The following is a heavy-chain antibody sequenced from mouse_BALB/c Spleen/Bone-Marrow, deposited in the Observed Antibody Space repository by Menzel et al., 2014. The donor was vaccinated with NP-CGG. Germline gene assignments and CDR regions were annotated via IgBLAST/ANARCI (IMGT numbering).Heavy chain of an antibody. CDR3: ARSSSYDYDVGFAY. CDR2: ISYSGST. J-gene: IGHJ3*01. CDR1: GYSITRDYA. Sequence: EVQLQQSGPGLVKPSQSLSLTCIVTGYSITRDYAWNWIRQFPGNKLEWIGYISYSGSTTYNPSLESRISITRDTYKNQFFLQLNSVTTEDTATYYCARSSSYDYDVGFAYWGQGTLVTVSA. V-gene: IGHV3-2*02. D-gene: IGHD2-4*01.